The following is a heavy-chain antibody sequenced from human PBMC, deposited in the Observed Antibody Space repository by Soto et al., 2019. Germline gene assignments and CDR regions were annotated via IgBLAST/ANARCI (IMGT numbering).Heavy chain of an antibody. CDR2: IYHSGST. CDR1: GGSISSSNW. J-gene: IGHJ6*02. CDR3: AKTIVVVGRSYYYYGMDV. D-gene: IGHD2-2*01. V-gene: IGHV4-4*02. Sequence: QVQLQESGPGLVKPSGTLSLTCAVSGGSISSSNWWSWVRQPPGKGLEWIGEIYHSGSTNYNPSLKSLVTISVDKSKNQFALKLSSGTAADTAVYYCAKTIVVVGRSYYYYGMDVWGQVTTVTVSS.